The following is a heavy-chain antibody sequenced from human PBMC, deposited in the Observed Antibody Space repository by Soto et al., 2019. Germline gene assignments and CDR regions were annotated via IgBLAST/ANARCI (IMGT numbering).Heavy chain of an antibody. CDR3: ASGLPRYDFWSGYFTNYYYYGMDV. CDR2: IYSGGST. J-gene: IGHJ6*02. CDR1: GFTVSSNY. D-gene: IGHD3-3*01. V-gene: IGHV3-53*01. Sequence: GSLRLSCAASGFTVSSNYMSWVRQAPGKGLEWVSVIYSGGSTYYADSVKGRFTISRDNSKNTLYLQMNSLRAEDTAVYYCASGLPRYDFWSGYFTNYYYYGMDVWGQGTTVTVSS.